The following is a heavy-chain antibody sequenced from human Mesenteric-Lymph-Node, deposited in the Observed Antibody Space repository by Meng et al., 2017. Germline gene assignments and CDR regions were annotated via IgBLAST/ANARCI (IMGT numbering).Heavy chain of an antibody. Sequence: GGSLRLSCAASGFTFSSYGMHWVRQAPGKGLEWVAVIWYDGSNKYYADSVKGRFTISRDNSKNTLYLQMNSLRSEDTAVYYCVRWGSGSTSGDSWGQGTLVTVSS. CDR1: GFTFSSYG. CDR3: VRWGSGSTSGDS. V-gene: IGHV3-33*01. D-gene: IGHD3-10*01. J-gene: IGHJ4*02. CDR2: IWYDGSNK.